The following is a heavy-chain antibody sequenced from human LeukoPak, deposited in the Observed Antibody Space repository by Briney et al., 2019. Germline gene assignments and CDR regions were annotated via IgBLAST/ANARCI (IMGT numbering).Heavy chain of an antibody. CDR2: INHSGST. V-gene: IGHV4-34*01. Sequence: PSETLSLTCAVYGGSFSGYYWSWIRQPPGKGLEWIGEINHSGSTNYNPSLKSRVTISVDTSKNQFSLKLSSVTAADTAVYYCARARSQQRFTNRYYYYMDVWGKGTTVNVSS. D-gene: IGHD6-13*01. CDR3: ARARSQQRFTNRYYYYMDV. J-gene: IGHJ6*03. CDR1: GGSFSGYY.